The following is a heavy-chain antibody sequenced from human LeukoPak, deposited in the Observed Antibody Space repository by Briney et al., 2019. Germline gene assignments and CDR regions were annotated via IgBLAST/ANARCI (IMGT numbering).Heavy chain of an antibody. CDR2: INHSGST. CDR1: GGSFSGYY. CDR3: AREGYGDYAGGPLDY. J-gene: IGHJ4*02. Sequence: PSETLSLTCAVYGGSFSGYYWSWIRQPPGKGLEWIGEINHSGSTNYNPSLKSRVTISVDTSKNQFSLKLSSVTAADTAVYYCAREGYGDYAGGPLDYWGQGTLVTVSS. V-gene: IGHV4-34*01. D-gene: IGHD4-17*01.